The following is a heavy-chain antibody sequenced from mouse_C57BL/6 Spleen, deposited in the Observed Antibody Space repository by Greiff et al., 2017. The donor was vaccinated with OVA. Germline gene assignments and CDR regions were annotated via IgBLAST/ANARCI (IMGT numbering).Heavy chain of an antibody. D-gene: IGHD2-5*01. V-gene: IGHV1-52*01. CDR2: IDPSDSET. Sequence: QVQLKQSGAELVRPGSSVKLSCKASGYTFTSYWMHWVKQRPIQGLEWIGNIDPSDSETHYNQKFKDKATLTVDKSSSTAYMQLSSLTSEDSAVYYCARESNYGDAMDYWGQGTSVTVSS. J-gene: IGHJ4*01. CDR1: GYTFTSYW. CDR3: ARESNYGDAMDY.